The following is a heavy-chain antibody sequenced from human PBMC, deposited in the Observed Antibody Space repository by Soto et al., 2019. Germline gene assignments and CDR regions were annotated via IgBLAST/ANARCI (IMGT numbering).Heavy chain of an antibody. V-gene: IGHV1-69*01. CDR3: ATAYYYDTSFYY. CDR1: GGTFSSYA. D-gene: IGHD3-22*01. J-gene: IGHJ4*02. Sequence: QVQLGQSGAEEKKPGASVKVSCKASGGTFSSYAISWERQAPGQGLEWMGGLLPIFGTANYAPKFQGRVTITVDESTSTAYLELSSLRSEDTAVYYCATAYYYDTSFYYWGQVTLVTVSS. CDR2: LLPIFGTA.